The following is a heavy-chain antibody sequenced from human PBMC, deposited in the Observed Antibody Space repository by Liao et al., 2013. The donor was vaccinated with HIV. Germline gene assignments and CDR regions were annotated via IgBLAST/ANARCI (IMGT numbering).Heavy chain of an antibody. Sequence: QVQLLESGPGLVKPSQTLSLTCAVSGGSISSGDYYWTWIRQPPGRAWSGLGTIYYSGSTNYNPSLRSRVTISLDTSNNQFSLNLSSVTAADTAVYYCARGPTRYYFDYWGQGTLGXRLL. J-gene: IGHJ4*02. CDR3: ARGPTRYYFDY. V-gene: IGHV4-30-4*08. CDR2: IYYSGST. CDR1: GGSISSGDYY.